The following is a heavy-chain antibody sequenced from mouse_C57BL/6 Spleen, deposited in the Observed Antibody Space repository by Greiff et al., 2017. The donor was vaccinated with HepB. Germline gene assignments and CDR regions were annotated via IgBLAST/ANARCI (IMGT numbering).Heavy chain of an antibody. CDR1: GYTFTSYW. Sequence: VQLQQPGAELVKPGASVKMSCKASGYTFTSYWITWVKQRPGQGLEWIGDIYPGSGSTNYNEKFKSKATLTVDTSSSTAYMQLSSLTSEDSAVYYCAREGKRDYYAMDYWGQGTSVTVSS. CDR2: IYPGSGST. V-gene: IGHV1-55*01. CDR3: AREGKRDYYAMDY. J-gene: IGHJ4*01.